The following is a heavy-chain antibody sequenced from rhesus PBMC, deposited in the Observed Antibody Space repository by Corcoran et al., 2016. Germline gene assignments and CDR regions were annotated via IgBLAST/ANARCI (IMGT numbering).Heavy chain of an antibody. CDR2: IYDKGERT. Sequence: QMQLQESGPGLVKPSETLSLNCAFSVGSISSNYWSRIRLTPGTGRERIGRIYDKGERTDNNPYLKSRVTISKDTSKNQFSRKLSSVTAADTAVYYCARTSNGQWVQFTFFDYWGQGVLVTGSS. CDR3: ARTSNGQWVQFTFFDY. V-gene: IGHV4-160*01. J-gene: IGHJ4*01. D-gene: IGHD5-24*01. CDR1: VGSISSNY.